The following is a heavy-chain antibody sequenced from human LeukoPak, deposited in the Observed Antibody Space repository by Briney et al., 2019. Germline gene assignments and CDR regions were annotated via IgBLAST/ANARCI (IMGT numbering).Heavy chain of an antibody. Sequence: SETLSLTCTVSGGSISSYYWSWIRQPPGKGLEWFGYIYYSGSTNYNPSLKSRVTISVDTSKNQFSLKLSSVTAADTAVYYCARVLLSNYDFWSGYSNWFDPWGQGTLVTVSS. CDR1: GGSISSYY. J-gene: IGHJ5*02. D-gene: IGHD3-3*01. CDR3: ARVLLSNYDFWSGYSNWFDP. CDR2: IYYSGST. V-gene: IGHV4-59*01.